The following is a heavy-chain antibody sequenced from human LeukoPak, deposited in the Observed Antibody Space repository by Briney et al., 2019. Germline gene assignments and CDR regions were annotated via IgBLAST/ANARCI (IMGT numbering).Heavy chain of an antibody. CDR1: GYTLTELS. J-gene: IGHJ4*02. V-gene: IGHV1-24*01. Sequence: ASVKVSCKVSGYTLTELSMHWVRQAPGKGLEWMGGFDPEDGETIYAQKFQGRVTMTEDTSTDTAYMELSSLRSEDTAVYYCATAQKLRNPSTIDYWGQGTLVTVSS. D-gene: IGHD1-1*01. CDR3: ATAQKLRNPSTIDY. CDR2: FDPEDGET.